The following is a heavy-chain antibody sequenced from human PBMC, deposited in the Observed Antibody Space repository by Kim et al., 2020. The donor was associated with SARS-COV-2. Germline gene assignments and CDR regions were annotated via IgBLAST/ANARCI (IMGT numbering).Heavy chain of an antibody. J-gene: IGHJ5*02. CDR3: AKDCGIVVSPGKRGPDP. V-gene: IGHV3-30*18. Sequence: GGSLRLSCAASGFSFSAYGMHWVRQAPGKGLEWVAVISYSGSHTYYADSLKGRFTISRDNSRNTLYVQMNNLRAEDTAVYYCAKDCGIVVSPGKRGPDP. CDR2: ISYSGSHT. CDR1: GFSFSAYG. D-gene: IGHD2-15*01.